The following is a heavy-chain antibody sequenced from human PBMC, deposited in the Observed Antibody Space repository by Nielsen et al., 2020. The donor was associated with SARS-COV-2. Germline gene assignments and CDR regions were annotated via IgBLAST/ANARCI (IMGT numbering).Heavy chain of an antibody. CDR2: IYHSGST. CDR3: ARQRGTRQRPDY. CDR1: GGSVSSGSYY. V-gene: IGHV4-61*01. Sequence: SETLSLTCTVSGGSVSSGSYYWSWIRQPPGKGLEWIGYIYHSGSTNYNPSLKSRVTISVDTSKNQFSLKLSSVTAADTAVYYCARQRGTRQRPDYWGQGTLVTVSS. D-gene: IGHD1-26*01. J-gene: IGHJ4*02.